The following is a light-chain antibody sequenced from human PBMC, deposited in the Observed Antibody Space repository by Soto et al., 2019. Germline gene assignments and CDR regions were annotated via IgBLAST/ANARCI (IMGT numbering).Light chain of an antibody. J-gene: IGLJ1*01. CDR1: SSNIGAGYE. CDR2: GNT. Sequence: QSVLTQPPSVSGAPGQRVTISCTGSSSNIGAGYEVHWFQQLPGPAAKLLIYGNTNRPSGVPDRFSGSKSDTSASLAITGLQPEDEADYYCQSYDSSLSVLYVFGTRTKVTVL. CDR3: QSYDSSLSVLYV. V-gene: IGLV1-40*01.